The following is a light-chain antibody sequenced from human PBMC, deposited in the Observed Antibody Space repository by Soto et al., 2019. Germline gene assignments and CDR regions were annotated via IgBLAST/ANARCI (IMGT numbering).Light chain of an antibody. CDR1: NIESKS. CDR2: DDS. V-gene: IGLV3-21*02. Sequence: SYDLTQPPSVSVAPGQTARICCGGNNIESKSVNWYQQKPGQAPVLVVYDDSDRPSGIPERFSGSNSGNTATLIISTAEAGDEADYYCQVWDSDNNPFYVFGAGTKVTVL. CDR3: QVWDSDNNPFYV. J-gene: IGLJ1*01.